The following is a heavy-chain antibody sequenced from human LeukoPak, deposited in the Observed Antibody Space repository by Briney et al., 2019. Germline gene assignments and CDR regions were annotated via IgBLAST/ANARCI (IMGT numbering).Heavy chain of an antibody. D-gene: IGHD2-2*01. J-gene: IGHJ4*02. CDR3: ARKYCTSTKCYHVDY. Sequence: GGSLRLSCAASGFTVSSNYMSWVRQAPGKGLEWVSVIYSGGSTYYADSVKGRFTISRDNSKNTLYLQMNSLRAEDTAVYYCARKYCTSTKCYHVDYWGPGTLVTVSS. CDR2: IYSGGST. V-gene: IGHV3-53*01. CDR1: GFTVSSNY.